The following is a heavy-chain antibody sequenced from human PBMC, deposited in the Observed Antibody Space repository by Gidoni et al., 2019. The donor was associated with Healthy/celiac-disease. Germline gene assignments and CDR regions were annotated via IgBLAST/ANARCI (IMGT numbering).Heavy chain of an antibody. Sequence: EVQLVETGGGLIQPGGSLRLSCAASGFPVSSNYMSWVRQAPGKGLEWVSVIYSGGSTYYADPVKGRCTISRDNSKNTLYLQMNSLRAEDTAVYYCARGATTVSPRIDYWGQGTLVTVSS. CDR1: GFPVSSNY. J-gene: IGHJ4*02. D-gene: IGHD4-17*01. CDR3: ARGATTVSPRIDY. CDR2: IYSGGST. V-gene: IGHV3-53*02.